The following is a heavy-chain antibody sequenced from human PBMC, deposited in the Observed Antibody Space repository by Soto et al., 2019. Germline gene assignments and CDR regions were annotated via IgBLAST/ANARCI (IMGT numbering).Heavy chain of an antibody. D-gene: IGHD3-16*01. CDR3: ARGMFIALEALDRDAFDV. Sequence: QEQLVQSGAEVKKPGSSVKVSCKASGSTFSSRNINWVRQAPGQGLEWMGGIIPMFGTADYAQKFRDRVTLAADESTRTASMELRVLRSDDTAVYYCARGMFIALEALDRDAFDVWGQGTMVTVSS. V-gene: IGHV1-69*01. J-gene: IGHJ3*01. CDR2: IIPMFGTA. CDR1: GSTFSSRN.